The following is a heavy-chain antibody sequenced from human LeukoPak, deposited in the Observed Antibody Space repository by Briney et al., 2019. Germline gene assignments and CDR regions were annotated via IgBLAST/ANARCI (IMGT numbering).Heavy chain of an antibody. CDR2: VSAGDGNT. Sequence: ASVKVSCKPSGYPFTTYAIHWVRQAPGQGLEWMGCVSAGDGNTKSSQNLQGRVTITRDTSANTAYMELSSLRSEDTAVFYCARAPSSGWYYDYWGQGTLVSVSS. J-gene: IGHJ4*02. CDR1: GYPFTTYA. CDR3: ARAPSSGWYYDY. D-gene: IGHD6-19*01. V-gene: IGHV1-3*01.